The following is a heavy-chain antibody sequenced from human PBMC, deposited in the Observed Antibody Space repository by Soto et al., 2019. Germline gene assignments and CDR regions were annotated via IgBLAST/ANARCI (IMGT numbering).Heavy chain of an antibody. CDR1: GFTFINYA. J-gene: IGHJ2*01. CDR3: SRKVRGSTTRPDYWYFDL. V-gene: IGHV3-23*01. CDR2: ITGGGDAT. D-gene: IGHD3-10*01. Sequence: EVQLLDSGGGLVQPGGSLRLSCATSGFTFINYAMNWVRQAPGKGLQWVATITGGGDATFYTDSVKGRFTISRDFSGKTASLHMNSLGVDDTAVYYCSRKVRGSTTRPDYWYFDLWGRGNLVTVSS.